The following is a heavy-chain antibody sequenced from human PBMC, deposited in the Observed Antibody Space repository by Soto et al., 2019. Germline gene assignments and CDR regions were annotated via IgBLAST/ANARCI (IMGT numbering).Heavy chain of an antibody. V-gene: IGHV4-34*01. CDR2: INHSGST. D-gene: IGHD3-3*01. J-gene: IGHJ6*03. Sequence: SSETLSLTCAVYGGSFSGYYWSWIRQPPGKGLEWIGEINHSGSTNYNPSLKSRVTISVDTSKNQFSLKLSSVTAADTAVYYCARGDDFWSGLNYYYYYMDVWSKGTTVTVSS. CDR3: ARGDDFWSGLNYYYYYMDV. CDR1: GGSFSGYY.